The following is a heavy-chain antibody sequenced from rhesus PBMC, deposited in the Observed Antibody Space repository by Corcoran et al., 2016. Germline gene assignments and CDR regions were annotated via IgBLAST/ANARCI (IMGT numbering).Heavy chain of an antibody. D-gene: IGHD6-25*01. CDR1: GGSISSSNW. CDR2: IYGSVGIT. V-gene: IGHV4-93*02. J-gene: IGHJ4*01. Sequence: QVQLQESGPAVVKPSETLSLTCAVSGGSISSSNWWSWIRQSPGKGLEWIGGIYGSVGITKYNPSLKSRVTIAIDTSKNQFSLKLSSVTAADTAVYYCARRAIAAADFDYWGQGVLVTVSS. CDR3: ARRAIAAADFDY.